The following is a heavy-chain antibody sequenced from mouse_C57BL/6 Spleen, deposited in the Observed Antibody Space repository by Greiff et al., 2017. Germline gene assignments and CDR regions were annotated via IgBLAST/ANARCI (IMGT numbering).Heavy chain of an antibody. V-gene: IGHV1-53*01. CDR2: INLSNGGT. CDR1: GYTFTSYW. CDR3: ARGGDGYYVY. D-gene: IGHD2-3*01. J-gene: IGHJ2*01. Sequence: QVQLQQPGTELVQPGASVKLSCTASGYTFTSYWMHWVRRRPAPGLEWIGNINLSNGGTYYNEKFKSKPTLPVDKSSSTAYMQLSSLTSEDSAVYYCARGGDGYYVYWGQGTTLTVSS.